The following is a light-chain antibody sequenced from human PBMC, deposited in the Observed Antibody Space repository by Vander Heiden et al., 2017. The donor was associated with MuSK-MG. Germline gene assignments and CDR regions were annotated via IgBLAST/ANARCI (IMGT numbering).Light chain of an antibody. CDR3: QQSGT. J-gene: IGKJ2*01. CDR2: GAS. CDR1: QSVSSSY. Sequence: EIVLTQSPGTLSLSPGERATLSCRASQSVSSSYLAGDQQKPGQAPRLRIYGASSRATGIEDRFSGSGSGTDFTLTSSRMETDDCAGDDGQQSGTFGQGTKLEIK. V-gene: IGKV3-20*01.